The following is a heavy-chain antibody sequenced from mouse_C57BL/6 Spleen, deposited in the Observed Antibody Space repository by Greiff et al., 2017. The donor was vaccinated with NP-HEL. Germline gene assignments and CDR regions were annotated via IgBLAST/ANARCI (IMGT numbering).Heavy chain of an antibody. Sequence: EVQRVESGGGLVQPKGSLKLSCAASGFSFNTYAMNWVRQAPGKGLEWVARIRSKSNNYATYYADSVKDRFTISRDDSESMLYLQMNNLKTEDTAMYYCVRHGDYEDAMDYWGQGTSVTVSS. CDR1: GFSFNTYA. V-gene: IGHV10-1*01. CDR2: IRSKSNNYAT. CDR3: VRHGDYEDAMDY. J-gene: IGHJ4*01. D-gene: IGHD2-4*01.